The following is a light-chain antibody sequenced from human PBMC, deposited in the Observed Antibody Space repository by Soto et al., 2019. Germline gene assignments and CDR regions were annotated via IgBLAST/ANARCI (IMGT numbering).Light chain of an antibody. CDR1: SSDVGNYNY. J-gene: IGLJ2*01. Sequence: QSALTQPRSVSGSPGQSVTISCTGTSSDVGNYNYVSWYQQHPGKAPKFMMYDVNKRPSGVPDRFSGSKSGNTASLTISGLQAEDEADYYCCSYAGSDTYVLFGGGTKVTVL. CDR2: DVN. V-gene: IGLV2-11*01. CDR3: CSYAGSDTYVL.